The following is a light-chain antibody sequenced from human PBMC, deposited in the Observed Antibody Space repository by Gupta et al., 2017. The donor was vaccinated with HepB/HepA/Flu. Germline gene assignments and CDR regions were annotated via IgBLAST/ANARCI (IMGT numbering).Light chain of an antibody. Sequence: QSVLTQPASVSGSPGQSITISCPGTSSDVGGYNYVSWYQQHPGKAPKLMIYDVSNRPSRVSHRFSGSKSGNTASLTISGLQAEDEADYYCTSHTSSSTWVFGGGTKLTVL. CDR1: SSDVGGYNY. CDR3: TSHTSSSTWV. CDR2: DVS. V-gene: IGLV2-14*03. J-gene: IGLJ3*02.